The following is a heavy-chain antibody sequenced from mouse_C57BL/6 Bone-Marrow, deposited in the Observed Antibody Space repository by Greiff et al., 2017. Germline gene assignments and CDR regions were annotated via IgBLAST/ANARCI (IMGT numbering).Heavy chain of an antibody. CDR2: IYPGDGDT. V-gene: IGHV1-54*01. J-gene: IGHJ4*01. CDR1: GYAFTNYL. Sequence: QVQLQQSGAELVRPGTSVKVSCKASGYAFTNYLIEWVKQRPGKGLEWIGQIYPGDGDTNYNGKFKGKATLTADKSSSTAYMQLSSLTSEDSAVYFCARDLYYYAMDYWGQGTSVTVSS. CDR3: ARDLYYYAMDY.